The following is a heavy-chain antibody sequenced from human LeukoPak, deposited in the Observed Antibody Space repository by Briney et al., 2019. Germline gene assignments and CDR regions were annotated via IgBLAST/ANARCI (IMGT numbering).Heavy chain of an antibody. D-gene: IGHD6-13*01. CDR3: ARGEIAAAFDY. CDR1: GGSFSGYY. CDR2: INHSGST. J-gene: IGHJ4*02. V-gene: IGHV4-34*01. Sequence: SETLSLTCAVYGGSFSGYYWSWIRQPPGKGLEWIGEINHSGSTNYNPSLKSRVTLSLDTSKNQFSLKLSSVTAADTAVYYCARGEIAAAFDYWGQGTLVSVSS.